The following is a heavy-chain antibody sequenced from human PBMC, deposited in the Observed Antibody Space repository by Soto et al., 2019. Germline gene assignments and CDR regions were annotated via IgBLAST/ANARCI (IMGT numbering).Heavy chain of an antibody. D-gene: IGHD3-10*01. V-gene: IGHV1-18*01. J-gene: IGHJ6*02. Sequence: ASVQVSCKASGYTFTSYAMHWVRQAPGQGLEWMGWISAYNGNTNYAQKLQGRVTMTTDTSTSTAYMELRSLRSDDTAVYYCARGSSGSYYKGYYGMDVWGQGTTVTVSS. CDR1: GYTFTSYA. CDR2: ISAYNGNT. CDR3: ARGSSGSYYKGYYGMDV.